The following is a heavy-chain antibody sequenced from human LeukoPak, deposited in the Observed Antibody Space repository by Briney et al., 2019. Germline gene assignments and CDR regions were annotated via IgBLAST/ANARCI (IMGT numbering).Heavy chain of an antibody. V-gene: IGHV1-18*01. CDR3: ARCDYVWGSYRSYYFDY. J-gene: IGHJ4*02. CDR2: ISPYNGNT. D-gene: IGHD3-16*02. Sequence: ASVTVSCKASGYTFTSSGITWVRQAPGQGLEYMGWISPYNGNTNYVQKFQGRVTMTRDTSTSTVYMELSSLRSEDTAVYYCARCDYVWGSYRSYYFDYWGQGTLVTVSS. CDR1: GYTFTSSG.